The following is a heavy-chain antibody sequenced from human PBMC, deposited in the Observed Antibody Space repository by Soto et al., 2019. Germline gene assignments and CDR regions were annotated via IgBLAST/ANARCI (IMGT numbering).Heavy chain of an antibody. J-gene: IGHJ4*02. CDR3: ATNGGAY. CDR1: GLTFSNYD. V-gene: IGHV3-23*01. Sequence: GGSLRLSCAAFGLTFSNYDMSWVRQAPGKGLEWVSSISTGGGTTYYADSVKGRLTISRDNSKNILYLQMNSLRGEDTATYYCATNGGAYWGQGTLVTVSS. CDR2: ISTGGGTT.